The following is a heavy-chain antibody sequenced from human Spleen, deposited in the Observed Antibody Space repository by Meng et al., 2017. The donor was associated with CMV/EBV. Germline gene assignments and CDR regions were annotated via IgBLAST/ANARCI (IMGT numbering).Heavy chain of an antibody. J-gene: IGHJ5*02. CDR2: IYYSGST. CDR1: GGSISSSSHY. CDR3: ARVHEGWFDP. Sequence: SETLSLTCTVSGGSISSSSHYWGWIRQPPGKGLEWIGYIYYSGSTNYNPSLKSRVTISVDTSKNQFSLKLSSVTAADTAVYYCARVHEGWFDPWGQGTLVIVSS. V-gene: IGHV4-61*05.